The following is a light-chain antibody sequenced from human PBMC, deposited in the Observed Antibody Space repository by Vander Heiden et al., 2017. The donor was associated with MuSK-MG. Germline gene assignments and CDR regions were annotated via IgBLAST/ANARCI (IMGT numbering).Light chain of an antibody. CDR2: AIS. Sequence: DIQMTQSPSSVSASVGDRVTITCRASQAIAGWLAWYQQKPGKAPKLLIYAISSLQSGVPPRFSGSGSRTDFTLTISSLQPEDFATYFCQQANSFPITFGQGTRLEIK. J-gene: IGKJ5*01. V-gene: IGKV1-12*01. CDR3: QQANSFPIT. CDR1: QAIAGW.